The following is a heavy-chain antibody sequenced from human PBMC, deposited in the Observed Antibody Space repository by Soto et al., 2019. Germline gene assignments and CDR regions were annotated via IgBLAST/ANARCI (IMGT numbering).Heavy chain of an antibody. Sequence: PGGSLRLSCAASGFTFSNAWMNWVRQAPGKGLEWVGRIKSKTDGGTTDYAAPVKGRFTISRDDSKNTLYLQMNSLKTEDTAVYYCTTDYYDSSGYYYRPYYYYYGMDVWGQGTTVTVSS. V-gene: IGHV3-15*07. CDR1: GFTFSNAW. D-gene: IGHD3-22*01. J-gene: IGHJ6*02. CDR3: TTDYYDSSGYYYRPYYYYYGMDV. CDR2: IKSKTDGGTT.